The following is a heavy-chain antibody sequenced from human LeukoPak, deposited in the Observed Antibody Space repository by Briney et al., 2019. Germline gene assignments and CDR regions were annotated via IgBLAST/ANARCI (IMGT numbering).Heavy chain of an antibody. V-gene: IGHV4-59*01. D-gene: IGHD4-23*01. CDR3: ARERGALYGGNRYFDL. J-gene: IGHJ2*01. CDR2: IYYSGSS. CDR1: GGSISSYY. Sequence: SETLSLTCTVSGGSISSYYWSWIRQPPGKGLEWIGYIYYSGSSNYNPSLKSRVTISVDTSKNQFSLKLSSVTAADTAVYYCARERGALYGGNRYFDLWGRGTLVTVSS.